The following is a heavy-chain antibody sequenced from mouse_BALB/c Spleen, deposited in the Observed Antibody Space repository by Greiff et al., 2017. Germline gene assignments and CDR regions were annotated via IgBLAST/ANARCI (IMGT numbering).Heavy chain of an antibody. V-gene: IGHV14-3*02. J-gene: IGHJ3*01. CDR1: GFNINDTY. Sequence: DVKLVESGAELVKPGASVKLSCTASGFNINDTYMHWVKQRPEQGLEWIGRIDPANGNTKYDPKFQGKATITADTSSNTAYLQLSSLTSEDTAVYYCASGATSFAYWGEGTLVTVSA. CDR2: IDPANGNT. CDR3: ASGATSFAY. D-gene: IGHD3-1*01.